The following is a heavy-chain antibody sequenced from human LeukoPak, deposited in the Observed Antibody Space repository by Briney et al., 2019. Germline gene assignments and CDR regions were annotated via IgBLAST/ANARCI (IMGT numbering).Heavy chain of an antibody. CDR1: GFTFRSYA. CDR2: INGGGTRP. Sequence: AGGSLRLSCAASGFTFRSYAMSWVRQAPGKGLEWVSAINGGGTRPYYADSVKGRFTISRDNSKNTLYLQMNSLRAEDTAVYYCVKDLSYNWNDNGAWIWGQGTMVTVSS. CDR3: VKDLSYNWNDNGAWI. J-gene: IGHJ3*02. D-gene: IGHD1-20*01. V-gene: IGHV3-23*01.